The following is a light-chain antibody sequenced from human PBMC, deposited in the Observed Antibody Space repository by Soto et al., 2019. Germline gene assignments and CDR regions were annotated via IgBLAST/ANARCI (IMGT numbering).Light chain of an antibody. J-gene: IGKJ4*01. CDR2: GIS. CDR1: QSVTSN. CDR3: RPYNNWPLT. V-gene: IGKV3D-15*01. Sequence: EVVMTPSPATLSVSPGEGATLSCRASQSVTSNYLAWYQQKPGKAPRLLIHGISNRATGVPDRFSGSGSGAEFTLTINSLQSEDFAVYYCRPYNNWPLTFGGGTKVDIK.